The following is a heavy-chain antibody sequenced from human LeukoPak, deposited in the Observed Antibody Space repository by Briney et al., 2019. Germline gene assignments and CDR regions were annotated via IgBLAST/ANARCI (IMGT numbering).Heavy chain of an antibody. CDR3: AIAYYYDSSGYRK. CDR1: GGSISSSSYY. J-gene: IGHJ4*02. Sequence: SETLSLTCTASGGSISSSSYYWGWIRQPPGKGLEWIGSIYYSGSTYYNPSLKSRVTISVDTSKNQFSLKLSSVTAADTAVYYCAIAYYYDSSGYRKWGQGTLVTVSS. V-gene: IGHV4-39*01. D-gene: IGHD3-22*01. CDR2: IYYSGST.